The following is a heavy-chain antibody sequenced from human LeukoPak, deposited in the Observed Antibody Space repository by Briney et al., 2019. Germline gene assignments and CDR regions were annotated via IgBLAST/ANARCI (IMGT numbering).Heavy chain of an antibody. Sequence: GSLGLSCVASGFTFSDYHMSWIRQAPGKGLESISYIGDSDSPIYYADSVKGRFTISRDNANNSLYLQMNSLRAEDTAVYYCARALAVAGDFDYWGQGTLVTVSS. CDR3: ARALAVAGDFDY. V-gene: IGHV3-11*01. J-gene: IGHJ4*02. D-gene: IGHD6-19*01. CDR1: GFTFSDYH. CDR2: IGDSDSPI.